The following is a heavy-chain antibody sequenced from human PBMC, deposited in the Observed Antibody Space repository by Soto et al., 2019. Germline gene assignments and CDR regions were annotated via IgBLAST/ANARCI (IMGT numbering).Heavy chain of an antibody. D-gene: IGHD3-16*02. J-gene: IGHJ4*02. CDR1: GGSISSSSYY. Sequence: SETLSLTCTVSGGSISSSSYYWGWIRQPPGKGLEWIGSIYYSGSTYYNPSLKSRVTISVDTSKNQFSLKLSSVTAADTAVYYCARLYCDDYVWGSYRYTCFDYWGQGTLVTVSS. CDR2: IYYSGST. CDR3: ARLYCDDYVWGSYRYTCFDY. V-gene: IGHV4-39*01.